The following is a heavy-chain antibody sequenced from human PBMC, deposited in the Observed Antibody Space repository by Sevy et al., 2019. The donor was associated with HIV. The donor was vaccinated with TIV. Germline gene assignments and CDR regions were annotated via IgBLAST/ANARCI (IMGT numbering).Heavy chain of an antibody. Sequence: KQSQTLSLTCAISGDSVSSIRTSWNWIRQSPSRGLEWLGRTYYRSKWYNDYATSVKSRITINADTSKNQVSLQLNSVTPEDKAVYYCAERTNDVFYYGMDVWGQGTTVTVSS. CDR3: AERTNDVFYYGMDV. J-gene: IGHJ6*02. CDR1: GDSVSSIRTS. V-gene: IGHV6-1*01. CDR2: TYYRSKWYN.